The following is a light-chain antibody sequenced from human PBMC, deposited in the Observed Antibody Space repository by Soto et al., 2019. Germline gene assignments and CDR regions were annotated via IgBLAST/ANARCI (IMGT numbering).Light chain of an antibody. J-gene: IGKJ5*01. CDR3: QQYNNWPLT. Sequence: EILMTQSPASLSVSPGERVILSCRATQSISSNLAWYQQKPGQAPRLPIYGTSTRATGIPARFSGSGSGTEFTLTITSLQSEDFALYFCQQYNNWPLTFGQGTRLEIK. V-gene: IGKV3-15*01. CDR1: QSISSN. CDR2: GTS.